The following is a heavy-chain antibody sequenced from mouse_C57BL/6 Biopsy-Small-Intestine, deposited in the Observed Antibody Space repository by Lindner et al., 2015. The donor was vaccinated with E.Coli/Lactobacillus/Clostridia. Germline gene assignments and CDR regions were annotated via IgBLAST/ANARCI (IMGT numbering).Heavy chain of an antibody. V-gene: IGHV1-47*01. CDR1: GYTFTTYP. Sequence: VQLQESGAELVKPGASVKMSCKASGYTFTTYPIEWMKQNHGKSLEWIGNFHPYNGDTKYNENFKGKATLTVEKSSSTVYLELSRLTSDDSAVYYCARGSYENYYAMDYWGQGTSVTVSS. J-gene: IGHJ4*01. CDR2: FHPYNGDT. CDR3: ARGSYENYYAMDY. D-gene: IGHD2-3*01.